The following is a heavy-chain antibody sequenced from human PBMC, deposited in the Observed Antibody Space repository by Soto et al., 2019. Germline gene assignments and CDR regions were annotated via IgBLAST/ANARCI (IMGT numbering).Heavy chain of an antibody. V-gene: IGHV4-34*01. D-gene: IGHD6-13*01. CDR1: GGSFSGYY. CDR3: ARSYSSGWYNY. Sequence: SETLSLTCAVYGGSFSGYYWSWIRQPPGKGLEWIGEINHSGSTNYNPSLKSRVTISVDTSKNQFSLKLSSVTAADTAVYYCARSYSSGWYNYWGQGTLVTVSS. J-gene: IGHJ4*02. CDR2: INHSGST.